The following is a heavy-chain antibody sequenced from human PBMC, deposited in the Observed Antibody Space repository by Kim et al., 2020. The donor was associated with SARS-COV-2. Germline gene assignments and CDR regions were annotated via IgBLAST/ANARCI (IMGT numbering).Heavy chain of an antibody. CDR3: ARAERYIDY. CDR2: NGGT. V-gene: IGHV1-2*02. Sequence: NGGTRYAQKFQGRVTMTRDTSISTVYMELSRLRSDDAAVYFCARAERYIDYWGQGTLVTVSS. J-gene: IGHJ4*02. D-gene: IGHD1-1*01.